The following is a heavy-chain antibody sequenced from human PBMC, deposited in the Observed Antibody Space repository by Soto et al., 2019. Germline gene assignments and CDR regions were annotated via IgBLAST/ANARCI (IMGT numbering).Heavy chain of an antibody. V-gene: IGHV4-34*01. CDR1: GGSFSGYY. D-gene: IGHD6-19*01. CDR2: INHSGST. CDR3: ARAEWLVFDY. J-gene: IGHJ4*02. Sequence: QVQLQQWGAGLLKPSETLSLTCAVYGGSFSGYYWSWIRQPPGKGLEWIGEINHSGSTNYNQSLKSRVSISVDTSKNQFSLKLSSVTAADTAVYYCARAEWLVFDYWGQGTLVTVSS.